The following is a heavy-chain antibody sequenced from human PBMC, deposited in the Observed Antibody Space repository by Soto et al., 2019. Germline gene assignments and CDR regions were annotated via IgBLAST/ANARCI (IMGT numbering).Heavy chain of an antibody. CDR2: LAPFNGKT. Sequence: ASVKVSCKASGYVFNHYAINWVRQAPGQGLEWMGWLAPFNGKTSSLQKLQDRMSMTIDTATSTAYLELNSLTSDDTGVYFCAREGGSSTYYPLELDYWGHGTQVTVSS. CDR1: GYVFNHYA. J-gene: IGHJ4*01. CDR3: AREGGSSTYYPLELDY. V-gene: IGHV1-18*04. D-gene: IGHD6-13*01.